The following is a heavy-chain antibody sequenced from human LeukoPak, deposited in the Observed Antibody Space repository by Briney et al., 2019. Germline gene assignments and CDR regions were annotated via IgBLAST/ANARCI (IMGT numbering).Heavy chain of an antibody. V-gene: IGHV3-11*01. CDR2: ISPRGNLI. J-gene: IGHJ4*02. CDR3: ARDSDSSTWAFDY. D-gene: IGHD6-13*01. CDR1: GFPQSGYL. Sequence: GGSLRLSCAASGFPQSGYLMSWLRQPPEKGLVWVSYISPRGNLIHYADSVKGRHTISRDNAKNSLFLQLYSLRAEDTAVYYCARDSDSSTWAFDYWGQGTVVTVSS.